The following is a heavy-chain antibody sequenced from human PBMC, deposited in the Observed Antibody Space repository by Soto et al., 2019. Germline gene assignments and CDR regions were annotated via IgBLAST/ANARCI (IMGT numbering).Heavy chain of an antibody. CDR2: IFYSGST. Sequence: QVQLQESGPELVKPSQTLSLTCTVSGGSISSGGYYWSWIRQHPGKGLEWIGYIFYSGSTYYSPSLKSRVTISVDTSKNQFSLKLSSVTAADTAVYFCAIYDSSGSRGFQHWGQGTLVTVSS. CDR3: AIYDSSGSRGFQH. D-gene: IGHD3-22*01. J-gene: IGHJ1*01. CDR1: GGSISSGGYY. V-gene: IGHV4-31*03.